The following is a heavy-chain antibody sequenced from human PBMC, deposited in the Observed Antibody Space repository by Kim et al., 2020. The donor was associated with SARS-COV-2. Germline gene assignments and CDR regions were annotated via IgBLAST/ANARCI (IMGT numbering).Heavy chain of an antibody. CDR2: T. J-gene: IGHJ4*02. D-gene: IGHD3-10*01. Sequence: TYNNPSLKSRVTRSVDTSKNQFSLKLNSVTAADTAVYYCAEVRGVISRNWGQGTLVTVSS. V-gene: IGHV4-39*07. CDR3: AEVRGVISRN.